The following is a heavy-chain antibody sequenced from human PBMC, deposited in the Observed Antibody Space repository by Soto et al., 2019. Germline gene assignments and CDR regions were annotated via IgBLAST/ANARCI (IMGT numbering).Heavy chain of an antibody. J-gene: IGHJ5*02. V-gene: IGHV1-18*01. CDR1: GYTFASYG. D-gene: IGHD1-26*01. CDR2: ISGYNGNT. Sequence: QVPLVQSGAEVKEPGASVKVSCKASGYTFASYGMNWVRQAPGQGLEWMGWISGYNGNTKYAQKFQGRVTVTTDTSTSTGYMELRSLRSDDTAVYYCARDGILGTTQGSWFDPWGQGTLVTVSS. CDR3: ARDGILGTTQGSWFDP.